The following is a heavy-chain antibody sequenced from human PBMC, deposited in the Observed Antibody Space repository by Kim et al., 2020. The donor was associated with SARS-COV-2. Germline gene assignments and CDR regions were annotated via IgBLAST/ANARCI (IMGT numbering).Heavy chain of an antibody. V-gene: IGHV1-46*01. Sequence: ASVKVSCKASGYTFTSYYMHWVRQAPGQGLEWMGIINPSGGSTSYAQKFQGRVTMTRDTSTSTVYMELSSLRSEDTAVYYCARLPLDGYNFRRVDYWGQGTLVTVSS. CDR1: GYTFTSYY. J-gene: IGHJ4*02. CDR2: INPSGGST. D-gene: IGHD5-12*01. CDR3: ARLPLDGYNFRRVDY.